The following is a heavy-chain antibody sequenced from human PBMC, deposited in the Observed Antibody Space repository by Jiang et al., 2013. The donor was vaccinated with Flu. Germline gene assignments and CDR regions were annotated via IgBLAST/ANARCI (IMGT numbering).Heavy chain of an antibody. V-gene: IGHV4-59*01. CDR3: ARDRAYSSGWSNNAFDI. CDR1: GGSISSYY. J-gene: IGHJ3*02. CDR2: IYYSGGT. D-gene: IGHD6-19*01. Sequence: GSGLVKPSETLSLTCTVSGGSISSYYWSWIRQPPGKGLEWIGYIYYSGGTNYNPSLKSRVTISVDTSKNQFSLKLSSVTAADTAVYYCARDRAYSSGWSNNAFDIWGQGTMVTVSS.